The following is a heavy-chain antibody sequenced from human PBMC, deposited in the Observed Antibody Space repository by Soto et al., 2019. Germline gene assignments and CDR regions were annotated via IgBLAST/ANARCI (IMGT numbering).Heavy chain of an antibody. CDR3: ARDASPTFRYFDWFPPSDY. D-gene: IGHD3-9*01. CDR1: GFTFSSYG. CDR2: IWYDGSNK. Sequence: QVQLVESGGGVVQPGRSLRLSCAASGFTFSSYGMHWVRQAPGKGLEWVAVIWYDGSNKYYADSVKGRFTISRDNSKNTLYLQMNSLRAEDTAVYYCARDASPTFRYFDWFPPSDYWGQGTLVTVSS. J-gene: IGHJ4*02. V-gene: IGHV3-33*01.